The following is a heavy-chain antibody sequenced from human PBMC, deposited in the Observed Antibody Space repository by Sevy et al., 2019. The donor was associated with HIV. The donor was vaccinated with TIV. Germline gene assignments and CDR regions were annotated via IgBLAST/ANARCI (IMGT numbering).Heavy chain of an antibody. Sequence: GGSLRLSCAASGFTFSSYAMSWVRQAPGKGLEWGSAISGSGGSTYYADSVKGRFTISRDNSKNTLYLQMNSLRAEDTAVYYCANMPSYDFWSGYLSNWFDPWGQGTLVTVSS. CDR2: ISGSGGST. V-gene: IGHV3-23*01. J-gene: IGHJ5*02. CDR3: ANMPSYDFWSGYLSNWFDP. D-gene: IGHD3-3*01. CDR1: GFTFSSYA.